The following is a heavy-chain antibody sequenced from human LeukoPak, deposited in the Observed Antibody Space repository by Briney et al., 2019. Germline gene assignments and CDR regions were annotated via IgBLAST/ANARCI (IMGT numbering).Heavy chain of an antibody. V-gene: IGHV4-34*01. CDR3: ARRITGTTSNWFDP. J-gene: IGHJ5*02. D-gene: IGHD1-7*01. CDR2: INHSGST. CDR1: GGSFSGYY. Sequence: SETLSLNCAVYGGSFSGYYWSWIRQPPGKGLEWIGKINHSGSTNYKPSLNSRGTISVDTSKNQFSLKLSSVTAADTAVYYCARRITGTTSNWFDPWGQGTLVTVSS.